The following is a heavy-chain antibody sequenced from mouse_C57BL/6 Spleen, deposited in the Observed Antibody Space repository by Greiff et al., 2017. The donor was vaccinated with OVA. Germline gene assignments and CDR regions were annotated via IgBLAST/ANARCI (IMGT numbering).Heavy chain of an antibody. J-gene: IGHJ3*01. Sequence: VQLQQSGPGLVQPSQSLSITCTASGFSFTSYGVHWVRQSPGKGLEWLGVIWSGGSTDYNAAFISRLSISKDNSKSQVFFKMNSLQADDTAIYYCAGDGYYPLAYWGQGTLVTVSA. D-gene: IGHD2-3*01. CDR3: AGDGYYPLAY. CDR2: IWSGGST. CDR1: GFSFTSYG. V-gene: IGHV2-2*01.